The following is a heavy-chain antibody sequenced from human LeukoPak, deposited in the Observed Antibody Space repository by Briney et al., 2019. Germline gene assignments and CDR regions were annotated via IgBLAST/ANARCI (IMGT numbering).Heavy chain of an antibody. D-gene: IGHD2-8*02. J-gene: IGHJ4*02. CDR2: INSDGSST. V-gene: IGHV3-74*01. CDR3: AGDRYYTADY. Sequence: GGSLRLSCAASGFTFSSTWMHWVRQVPGKGLVWVSRINSDGSSTIYADSVKGRFTISRDNTKNTLYLQMNSLRADDTAVYYCAGDRYYTADYWGQGTLVTVSS. CDR1: GFTFSSTW.